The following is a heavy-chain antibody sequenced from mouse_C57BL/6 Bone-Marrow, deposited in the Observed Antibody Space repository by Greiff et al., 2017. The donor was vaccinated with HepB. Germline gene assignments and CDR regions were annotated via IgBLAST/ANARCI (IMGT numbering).Heavy chain of an antibody. Sequence: EVMLVESGPELVKPGASVKISCKASGYSFTGYYMNWVKQSPEKSLEWIGEINPSTGGTTYNQKFKAKATLTVDKSSSTAYMQLKSLTSEDSAVYYCAKRYYDPFAYWGQGTLVTVSA. V-gene: IGHV1-42*01. CDR1: GYSFTGYY. J-gene: IGHJ3*01. D-gene: IGHD1-1*01. CDR3: AKRYYDPFAY. CDR2: INPSTGGT.